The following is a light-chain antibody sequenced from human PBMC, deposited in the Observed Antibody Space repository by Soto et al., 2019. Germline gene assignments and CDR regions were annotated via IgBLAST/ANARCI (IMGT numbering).Light chain of an antibody. Sequence: QAVVTQEPSLTVSPGGTVTLTCGSSTGAVTSGHYPYWFQQKPGQAPRTLIYDTSNKHSWTPARFSGSLLGGKAALTLSGAQPEDEADYSCILVYSGGVVFGGGTQLTV. J-gene: IGLJ2*01. V-gene: IGLV7-46*01. CDR1: TGAVTSGHY. CDR3: ILVYSGGVV. CDR2: DTS.